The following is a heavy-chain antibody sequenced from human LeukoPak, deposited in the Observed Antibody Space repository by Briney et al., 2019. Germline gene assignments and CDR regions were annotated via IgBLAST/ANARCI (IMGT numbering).Heavy chain of an antibody. V-gene: IGHV3-23*01. CDR2: ISGSGGAI. Sequence: GGSLRLSCAASGLVFRSYAMSWVRQAPGKGLEWVSAISGSGGAIDYADSVKGRFTISRDNSKNTMDLQMNSLRAEDTAVYYCAKDLYYDLLMGTFDHWGQGTLVTVSS. J-gene: IGHJ4*02. CDR3: AKDLYYDLLMGTFDH. CDR1: GLVFRSYA. D-gene: IGHD3-9*01.